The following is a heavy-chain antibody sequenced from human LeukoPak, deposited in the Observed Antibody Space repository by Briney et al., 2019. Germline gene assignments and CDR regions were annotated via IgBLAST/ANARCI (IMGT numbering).Heavy chain of an antibody. CDR1: GDSVSSNSAA. Sequence: SQTLSLTCAISGDSVSSNSAAWNWIRQSPSRGLEWLGRTYYRSKWYNDYAVSVKSRITINSDTSKNQFSLKLSSVTAADTAVYYCARPRSYPAYNAFDIWGQGTMVTVSS. D-gene: IGHD1-26*01. V-gene: IGHV6-1*01. J-gene: IGHJ3*02. CDR2: TYYRSKWYN. CDR3: ARPRSYPAYNAFDI.